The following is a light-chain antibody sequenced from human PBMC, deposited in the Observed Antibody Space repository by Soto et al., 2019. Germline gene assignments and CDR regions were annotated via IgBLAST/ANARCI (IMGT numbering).Light chain of an antibody. Sequence: QSALTQPRSVSGSPGQSVTISCTGTSSDVGGYNYVSWYQQHPGKAPKLMIYDVSKRPSGVPDRFSGSKSGNTASLTISWIKAEDEADYYFCSYAGSYYVFGTGTKVTVL. CDR3: CSYAGSYYV. J-gene: IGLJ1*01. CDR2: DVS. V-gene: IGLV2-11*01. CDR1: SSDVGGYNY.